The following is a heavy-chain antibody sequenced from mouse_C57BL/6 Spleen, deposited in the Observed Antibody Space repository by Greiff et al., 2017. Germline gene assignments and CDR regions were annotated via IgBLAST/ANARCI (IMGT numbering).Heavy chain of an antibody. CDR2: IHPYSGST. D-gene: IGHD2-4*01. J-gene: IGHJ3*01. Sequence: QVQLQQPGAELVKPGASVKLSCKASGYTFTSYWMHWVKQRPGQGLEWIGMIHPYSGSTNYNETFKSKATLTVDKSSSTAYMQLSSLTSEDSAVYNWARGVYYDYDGAYWGQGTRVTVSA. CDR1: GYTFTSYW. V-gene: IGHV1-64*01. CDR3: ARGVYYDYDGAY.